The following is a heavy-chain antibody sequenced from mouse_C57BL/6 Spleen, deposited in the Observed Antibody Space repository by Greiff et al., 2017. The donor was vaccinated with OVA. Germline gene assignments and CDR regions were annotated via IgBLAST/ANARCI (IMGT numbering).Heavy chain of an antibody. V-gene: IGHV5-17*01. J-gene: IGHJ3*01. CDR3: ARTTTVVEGFAY. CDR1: GFTFSDYG. Sequence: EVKLVESGGGLVKPGGSLKLSCAASGFTFSDYGMHWVRPAPEKGLEWVAYISSGSSTIYYADTVKGRFTISRDNAKNTLFLQMTSLRSEDTAMYYCARTTTVVEGFAYWGQGTLVTVSA. CDR2: ISSGSSTI. D-gene: IGHD1-1*01.